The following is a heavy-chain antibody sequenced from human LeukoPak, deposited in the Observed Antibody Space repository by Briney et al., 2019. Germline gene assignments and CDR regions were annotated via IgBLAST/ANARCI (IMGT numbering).Heavy chain of an antibody. Sequence: ASVKVSCKASGGTFSSYAISWVRQAPGQGLEGMGGIIPIFGTANYAQKFQGRVTITADESTSTAYMELSSLRSEDTAVYYCARGSYDILTGYYSDYYGMDVWGKGTTVTVSS. J-gene: IGHJ6*04. CDR3: ARGSYDILTGYYSDYYGMDV. V-gene: IGHV1-69*13. CDR1: GGTFSSYA. CDR2: IIPIFGTA. D-gene: IGHD3-9*01.